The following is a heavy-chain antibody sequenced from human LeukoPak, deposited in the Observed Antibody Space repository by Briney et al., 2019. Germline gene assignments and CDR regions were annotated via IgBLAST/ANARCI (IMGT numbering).Heavy chain of an antibody. CDR2: IKQDGSEK. D-gene: IGHD6-13*01. V-gene: IGHV3-7*01. J-gene: IGHJ4*02. CDR3: ARINSGIAALDY. Sequence: GGSLRLSCAASAFTFSNYWVSWVRQAPGKGLEWVANIKQDGSEKYYVDSVKGRFTISRDNAKNSLYLQMNSLRAEDTALYYCARINSGIAALDYWGQGTLVTVSS. CDR1: AFTFSNYW.